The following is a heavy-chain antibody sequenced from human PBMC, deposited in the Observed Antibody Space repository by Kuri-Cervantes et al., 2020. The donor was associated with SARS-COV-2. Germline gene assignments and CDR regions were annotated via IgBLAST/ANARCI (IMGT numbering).Heavy chain of an antibody. CDR1: GGSVSSGSYY. CDR2: IYYSGST. D-gene: IGHD6-13*01. J-gene: IGHJ4*02. V-gene: IGHV4-39*07. CDR3: ARVGEYSSSLDY. Sequence: GSLRLSCTVSGGSVSSGSYYWSWIRQPPGKGLEWIGSIYYSGSTYYNPSLKSRVTISVDTSKNQFSLKLSSVTAADTAVYYCARVGEYSSSLDYWGQGTLVTVSS.